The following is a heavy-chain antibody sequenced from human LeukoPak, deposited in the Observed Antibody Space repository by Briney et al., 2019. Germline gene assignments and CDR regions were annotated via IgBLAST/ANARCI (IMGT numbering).Heavy chain of an antibody. V-gene: IGHV4-39*07. CDR1: GGSISSSSYY. J-gene: IGHJ4*02. CDR3: ARDAVTIFGVVIDY. CDR2: IYYSGSN. Sequence: SETLSLTCTVSGGSISSSSYYWGWIRQPPGKGLEWIGSIYYSGSNYYNPSLKSRVTISVDTSKNQFSLKLSSVTAADTAVYYCARDAVTIFGVVIDYWGQGTLVTVSS. D-gene: IGHD3-3*01.